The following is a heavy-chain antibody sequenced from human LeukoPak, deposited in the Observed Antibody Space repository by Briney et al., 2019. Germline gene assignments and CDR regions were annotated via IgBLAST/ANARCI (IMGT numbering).Heavy chain of an antibody. Sequence: GKSLRLSCEASGFTFSSSWMSWVRQGPGKGLEWVASINPDTSEIHYVDAVRGRFTISRDNAKNSLYLQMNSLTADDTAVYYCVRSYHPGGWFDPWGQGILVTVSS. J-gene: IGHJ5*02. CDR2: INPDTSEI. CDR3: VRSYHPGGWFDP. D-gene: IGHD2-2*01. V-gene: IGHV3-7*01. CDR1: GFTFSSSW.